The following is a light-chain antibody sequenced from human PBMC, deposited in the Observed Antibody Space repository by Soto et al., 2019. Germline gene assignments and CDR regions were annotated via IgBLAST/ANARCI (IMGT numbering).Light chain of an antibody. CDR2: AAS. Sequence: DIQMTQSPSSLSASVGDRVTITCRASQSISSYLNWYQQKPGKAPKLLIYAASSLQSGVPSRFSGSGSGKDFTLTISSLQPEDFANYYCQESYSTPSVTFGTGPKVNI. CDR3: QESYSTPSVT. J-gene: IGKJ3*01. CDR1: QSISSY. V-gene: IGKV1-39*01.